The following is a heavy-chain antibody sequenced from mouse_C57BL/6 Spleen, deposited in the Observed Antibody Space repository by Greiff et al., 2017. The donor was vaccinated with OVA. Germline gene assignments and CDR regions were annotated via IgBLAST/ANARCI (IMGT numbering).Heavy chain of an antibody. V-gene: IGHV1-64*01. CDR1: GYTFTSYW. J-gene: IGHJ3*01. CDR3: AKGEDYYGSSLFAY. CDR2: IHPNSGST. Sequence: QVQLQQPGAELVKPGASVKLSCKASGYTFTSYWMHWVKQRPGQGLEWIGMIHPNSGSTNYNEKFKSKATLTVDKSSSTAYMQLSSLTSEDSAVYYCAKGEDYYGSSLFAYWGQGTLVTVSA. D-gene: IGHD1-1*01.